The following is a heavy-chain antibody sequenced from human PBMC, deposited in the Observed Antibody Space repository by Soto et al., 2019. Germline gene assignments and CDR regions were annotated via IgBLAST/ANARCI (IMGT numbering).Heavy chain of an antibody. J-gene: IGHJ4*02. V-gene: IGHV3-43D*03. CDR2: ISWDGGST. Sequence: GGSLRLSCAASGFTFDDYAMHWVRQAPGKGLEWVSLISWDGGSTYYADSVKGRFTISRDNSKNSLYLQMNSLRAEDTALYDCAKGGRGDGADYWGQGTLVTVSS. CDR3: AKGGRGDGADY. CDR1: GFTFDDYA. D-gene: IGHD2-8*01.